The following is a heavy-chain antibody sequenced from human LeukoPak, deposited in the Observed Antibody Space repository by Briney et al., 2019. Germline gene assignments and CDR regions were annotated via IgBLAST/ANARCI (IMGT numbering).Heavy chain of an antibody. Sequence: SETLSLTCTVSGGSISSSNYYWGWLRQPPGRGVKGIGSIYYSGSTYYNPSLKSRVTISVDTSKNQFSLKLSSVTAADTAVYYCARDLYSSRTNDAFVIWGQGTMVTVSS. CDR1: GGSISSSNYY. J-gene: IGHJ3*02. CDR3: ARDLYSSRTNDAFVI. D-gene: IGHD6-13*01. CDR2: IYYSGST. V-gene: IGHV4-39*07.